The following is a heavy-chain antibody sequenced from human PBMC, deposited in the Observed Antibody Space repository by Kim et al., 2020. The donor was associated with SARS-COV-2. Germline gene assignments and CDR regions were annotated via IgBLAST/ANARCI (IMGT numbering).Heavy chain of an antibody. Sequence: GGSLRLSCAASGFTFSSYEMNWVRQAPGKGLEWVSYISSRGMTKYYADSVKGRFTISRDNAKNSVYLQMNSLRAEDTAVYYCARTGSGRGNYFDYWCQGILVTVSS. CDR3: ARTGSGRGNYFDY. J-gene: IGHJ4*02. CDR2: ISSRGMTK. D-gene: IGHD2-15*01. CDR1: GFTFSSYE. V-gene: IGHV3-48*03.